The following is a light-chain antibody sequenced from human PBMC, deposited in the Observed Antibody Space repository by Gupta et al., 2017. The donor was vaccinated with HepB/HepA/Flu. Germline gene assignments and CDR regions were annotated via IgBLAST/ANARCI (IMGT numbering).Light chain of an antibody. CDR3: QQYYSSPLT. J-gene: IGKJ4*01. Sequence: DIVMTQSPDSLAVSLGERTNSNCKSSQSVLYSDNKNYLAWYQQKSGQSPKLLIYWASTRESGVPDRFSGSGSGTDFTLTIISLQVEDVAVYYCQQYYSSPLTFGGGTKVEIK. V-gene: IGKV4-1*01. CDR2: WAS. CDR1: QSVLYSDNKNY.